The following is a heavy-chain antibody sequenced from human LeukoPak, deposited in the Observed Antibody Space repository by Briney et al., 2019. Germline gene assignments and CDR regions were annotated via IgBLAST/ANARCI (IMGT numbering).Heavy chain of an antibody. J-gene: IGHJ6*02. CDR2: INPNSGGT. CDR3: ARDWSSSSGTNYYYYGMDV. CDR1: GYTFTGYY. D-gene: IGHD6-13*01. V-gene: IGHV1-2*02. Sequence: ASVKVSCKASGYTFTGYYMHWVRQAPGQGLEWMGWINPNSGGTNYAQKFQGRVTMTRDTSISTAYMELSRLRSDDTAVYYCARDWSSSSGTNYYYYGMDVLGQGTTVTVSS.